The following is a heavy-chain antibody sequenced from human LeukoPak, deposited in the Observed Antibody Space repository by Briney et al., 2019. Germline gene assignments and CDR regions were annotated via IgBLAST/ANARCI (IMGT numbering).Heavy chain of an antibody. J-gene: IGHJ6*02. D-gene: IGHD3-10*01. CDR1: GFTVSSNY. V-gene: IGHV3-53*01. CDR3: ARVLLWFGELLRSGMDV. Sequence: GGSLRLSCAASGFTVSSNYMSWVRQAPGKGLEWVSVIRTSGSTYYADSVKGRFTISRDNSKNTLDLQMNSLRAEDTAVYYCARVLLWFGELLRSGMDVWGQGTTVTVSS. CDR2: IRTSGST.